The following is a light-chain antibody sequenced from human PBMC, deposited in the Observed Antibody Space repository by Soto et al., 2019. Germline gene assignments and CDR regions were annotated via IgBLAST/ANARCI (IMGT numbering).Light chain of an antibody. J-gene: IGKJ5*01. CDR1: QSISTY. CDR2: SAS. V-gene: IGKV1-39*01. Sequence: DIQMTHSPSSLSASVGDRVTITCRASQSISTYLNWHQQEPGKAPKLLIYSASTLQSGVPSRFSGTGSGTDFTLTISSLQPEDFATYYCQQSYNTPATFGQGTRLEIK. CDR3: QQSYNTPAT.